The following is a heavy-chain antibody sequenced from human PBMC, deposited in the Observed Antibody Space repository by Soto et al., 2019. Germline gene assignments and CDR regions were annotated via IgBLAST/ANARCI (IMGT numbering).Heavy chain of an antibody. Sequence: EVQLVESGGGLVQPGGSLRLSCAASGFTFSSYSMNWVRQAPGKGLEWVSYISSSSTIYYADSVKGRFTISRDNAKNSLYLQMNSLRDEDTAVYYCARDGYSSAGYGMDVWGQGTTVTVSS. CDR2: ISSSSTI. D-gene: IGHD6-19*01. CDR1: GFTFSSYS. J-gene: IGHJ6*02. CDR3: ARDGYSSAGYGMDV. V-gene: IGHV3-48*02.